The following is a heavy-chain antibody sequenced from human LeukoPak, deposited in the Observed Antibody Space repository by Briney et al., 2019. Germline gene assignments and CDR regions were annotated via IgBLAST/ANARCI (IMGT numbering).Heavy chain of an antibody. J-gene: IGHJ3*02. Sequence: ASVKVSCKASGYSFTGYYMHWVRQAPGQGLEWMGWINPNTGGTNYAQKFQGRVTVTRDTSISTAYLQWSSLKASDTAMYYCARPGEVRGVILSSDDAFDIWGQGTMVTVSS. D-gene: IGHD3-10*01. CDR3: ARPGEVRGVILSSDDAFDI. V-gene: IGHV1-2*02. CDR2: INPNTGGT. CDR1: GYSFTGYY.